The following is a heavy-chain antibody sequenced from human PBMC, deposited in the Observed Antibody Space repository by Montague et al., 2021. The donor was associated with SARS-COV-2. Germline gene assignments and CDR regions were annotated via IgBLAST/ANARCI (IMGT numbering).Heavy chain of an antibody. CDR1: GYSISTGYC. V-gene: IGHV4-38-2*02. CDR3: AKVAGSHDTFDI. Sequence: SETLSLTCTVSGYSISTGYCWGRIRQPPGKGLEWIGTIYHSGSTYFNPSLKSRVTISVDTSKNQFSLNLSSVTAADTAVYYCAKVAGSHDTFDIWGRGTMVTVSS. J-gene: IGHJ3*02. CDR2: IYHSGST. D-gene: IGHD6-19*01.